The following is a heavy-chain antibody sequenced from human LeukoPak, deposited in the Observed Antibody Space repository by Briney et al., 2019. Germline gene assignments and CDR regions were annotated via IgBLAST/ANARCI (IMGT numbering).Heavy chain of an antibody. V-gene: IGHV4-59*01. D-gene: IGHD3-9*01. CDR3: AREGRDVDWLPVYYFDY. Sequence: SETLSLTCTVSGGSISSYYWSWIRQPPGKGLEWIGYIYYSGSTNYNPSLKSRVTISVDTSKNQFSLKLSSVTAADTAVYYCAREGRDVDWLPVYYFDYWGQGTLVTVSS. CDR2: IYYSGST. J-gene: IGHJ4*02. CDR1: GGSISSYY.